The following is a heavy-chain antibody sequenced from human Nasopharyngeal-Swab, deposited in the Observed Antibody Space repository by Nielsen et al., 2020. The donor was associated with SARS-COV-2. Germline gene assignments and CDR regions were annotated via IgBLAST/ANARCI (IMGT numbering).Heavy chain of an antibody. Sequence: SETLSLTCTVSGGSISSYYWSWIRQPAGKGLEWIGRIYTSGSTNYNPSPKSRVTISVDTSKNQFSLKLSSVTAADTAVYYCARSYDFWGGYHYNWFDPWGQGTLVTVSS. CDR3: ARSYDFWGGYHYNWFDP. V-gene: IGHV4-4*07. CDR2: IYTSGST. CDR1: GGSISSYY. J-gene: IGHJ5*02. D-gene: IGHD3-3*01.